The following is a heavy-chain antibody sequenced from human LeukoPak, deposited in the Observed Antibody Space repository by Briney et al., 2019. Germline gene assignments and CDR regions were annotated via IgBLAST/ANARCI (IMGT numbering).Heavy chain of an antibody. D-gene: IGHD3-10*01. V-gene: IGHV3-48*03. CDR2: ISRSGDTI. Sequence: GGSLRLSCAASGFTFSRYEMNWVRRAPGKGLEWVSYISRSGDTIYFADSVKGRFTISRDNAKNSLYLQMSSLRAEDTAVYYCARDYASDYWGQGTLVTVSS. CDR3: ARDYASDY. CDR1: GFTFSRYE. J-gene: IGHJ4*02.